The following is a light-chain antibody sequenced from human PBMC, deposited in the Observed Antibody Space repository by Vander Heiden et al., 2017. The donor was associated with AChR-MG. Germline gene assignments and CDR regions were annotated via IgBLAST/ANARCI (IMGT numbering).Light chain of an antibody. CDR2: AAS. V-gene: IGKV1D-8*01. Sequence: VIWVTQSPSLLSASPGDRVTINCRMSQAISTYLAWYQQKPGRAPDLLIYAASTLQRGVPSRFSGGGPGTNFTLTITHLQSDDFATYYCLHYYSFPRTFGQGTRVEIK. J-gene: IGKJ1*01. CDR1: QAISTY. CDR3: LHYYSFPRT.